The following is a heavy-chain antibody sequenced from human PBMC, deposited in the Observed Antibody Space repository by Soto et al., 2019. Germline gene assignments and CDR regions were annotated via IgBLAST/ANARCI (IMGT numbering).Heavy chain of an antibody. J-gene: IGHJ4*02. D-gene: IGHD3-10*01. CDR1: GFTFSAFW. Sequence: EVQVVESGGGLVQPGGSLKLSCAASGFTFSAFWMNWVRQAPGKGLEWVANINGDGSEKYYVDSVKGRFTISRDSAKNILYLEMNSLRAEDTALYYCAAGFPPDYWGQGTLVTVSS. V-gene: IGHV3-7*01. CDR2: INGDGSEK. CDR3: AAGFPPDY.